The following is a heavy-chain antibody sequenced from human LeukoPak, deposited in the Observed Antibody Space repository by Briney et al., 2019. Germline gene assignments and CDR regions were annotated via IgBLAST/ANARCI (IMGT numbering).Heavy chain of an antibody. V-gene: IGHV4-39*01. J-gene: IGHJ5*02. Sequence: PSETLSLTCTASGGSIRSYSHHWGWIRQAPGEGLEWIGTVYFAGDTYSNPSLKSRVVVSIDTSKSQFSLKLRSVTAADTGIYYCARLNWNDLGPWGPGTLVTVSS. CDR3: ARLNWNDLGP. CDR2: VYFAGDT. CDR1: GGSIRSYSHH. D-gene: IGHD1-20*01.